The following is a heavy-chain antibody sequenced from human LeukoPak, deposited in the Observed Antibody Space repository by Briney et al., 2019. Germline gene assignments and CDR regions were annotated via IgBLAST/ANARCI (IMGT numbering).Heavy chain of an antibody. CDR1: GFTFSSYW. J-gene: IGHJ4*02. D-gene: IGHD2-15*01. CDR2: VKHDGSEK. Sequence: PGVSLRLSCAASGFTFSSYWMSWVRRAPGKGLEWVANVKHDGSEKFYVDSVKGRFTISRDNAKNSLYLQMNSLRAEDTAVYYCARDAWKDRYFDYWGQGTLVTVSS. V-gene: IGHV3-7*01. CDR3: ARDAWKDRYFDY.